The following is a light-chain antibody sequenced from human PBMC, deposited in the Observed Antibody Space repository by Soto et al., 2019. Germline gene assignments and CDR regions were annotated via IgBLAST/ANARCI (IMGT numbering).Light chain of an antibody. CDR2: GAS. V-gene: IGKV3-20*01. J-gene: IGKJ2*01. CDR1: QSVYNNY. Sequence: EIVLTQSPGTLSLSPGERATLSCRASQSVYNNYLAWYQQKPGQTPRLLVNGASNRATGIPDRFSGGGSGTGFTLTISSLAPEDLAVYYCQQYGLPPHSFGQGTRVEIK. CDR3: QQYGLPPHS.